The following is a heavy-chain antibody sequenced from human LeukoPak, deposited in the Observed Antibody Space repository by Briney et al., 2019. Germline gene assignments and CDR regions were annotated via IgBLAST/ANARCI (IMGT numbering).Heavy chain of an antibody. CDR2: INPNSGGT. Sequence: ASVKVSCKASGYTFTSYDINWVRQATGQGLEWMGWINPNSGGTNYAQKFQGRVTMTRDTSISTAYMELSRLRSDDTAVYYCARGAEPYYYDSSGYYGAVVDPWGQGTLVTVSS. J-gene: IGHJ5*02. CDR3: ARGAEPYYYDSSGYYGAVVDP. CDR1: GYTFTSYD. V-gene: IGHV1-2*02. D-gene: IGHD3-22*01.